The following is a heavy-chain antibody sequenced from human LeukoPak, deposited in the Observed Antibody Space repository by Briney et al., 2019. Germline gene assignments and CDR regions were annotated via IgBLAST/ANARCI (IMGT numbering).Heavy chain of an antibody. CDR3: ARGDDSSGPSAFDI. J-gene: IGHJ3*02. D-gene: IGHD3-22*01. Sequence: SETLSLTCAVYGGSFSGYYWSWIRQPPGKGLEWNGEINHSGSTNYNPSLKSRVTISVDTSKNQFSLKLSSVTVADTAVYYCARGDDSSGPSAFDIWGQGTMVTVSS. CDR1: GGSFSGYY. V-gene: IGHV4-34*01. CDR2: INHSGST.